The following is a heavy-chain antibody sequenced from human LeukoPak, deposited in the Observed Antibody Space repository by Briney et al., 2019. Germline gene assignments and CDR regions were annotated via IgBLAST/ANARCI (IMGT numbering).Heavy chain of an antibody. V-gene: IGHV1-2*02. CDR1: GYTFTGYY. Sequence: ASVKVTFMASGYTFTGYYMHWVRQAPGQGLEWMGWINPNSGGTNYAQKFQGRVTMTRDTSISTAYMELSRLRSDDTAVYYCASRELFGELPDYWGRGTLVTVSS. CDR2: INPNSGGT. J-gene: IGHJ4*02. D-gene: IGHD3-10*02. CDR3: ASRELFGELPDY.